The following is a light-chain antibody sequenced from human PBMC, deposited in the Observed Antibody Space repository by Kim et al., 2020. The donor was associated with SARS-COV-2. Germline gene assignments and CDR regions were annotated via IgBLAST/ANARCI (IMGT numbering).Light chain of an antibody. CDR3: QQYGNSAT. Sequence: LSPGERAPLPCRASQVVSKNYLAWYQQNPGQAPRLLMYAASNRANGIPDRFSGAGSGTDFTLTINRLEPEDFAVYYCQQYGNSATFGQGTKVDIK. CDR2: AAS. V-gene: IGKV3-20*01. J-gene: IGKJ1*01. CDR1: QVVSKNY.